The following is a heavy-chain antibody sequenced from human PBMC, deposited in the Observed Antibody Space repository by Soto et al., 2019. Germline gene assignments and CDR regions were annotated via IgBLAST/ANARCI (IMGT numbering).Heavy chain of an antibody. CDR2: INPNSGGT. Sequence: QVQLVQSGAEVKKPGASVKVSCKASGYTFTGYYMHWVRQAPGQGLEWMGWINPNSGGTNYAQKFQGWVTMTRDTSISTAYMELSRLRSDDTAVYHCARSYDFWSVNWFDPWGQGTLVTVSS. CDR3: ARSYDFWSVNWFDP. J-gene: IGHJ5*02. V-gene: IGHV1-2*04. CDR1: GYTFTGYY. D-gene: IGHD3-3*01.